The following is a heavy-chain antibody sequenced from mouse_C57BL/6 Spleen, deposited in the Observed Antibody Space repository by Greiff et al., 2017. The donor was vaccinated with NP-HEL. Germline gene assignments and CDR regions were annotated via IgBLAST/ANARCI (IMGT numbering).Heavy chain of an antibody. CDR3: ANYYGSSNWYFDV. J-gene: IGHJ1*03. Sequence: EVMLVESGGGLVKPGGSLKLSCAASGFTFSSYAMSWVRQTPEKRLEWVATISDGGSYTYYPDNVKGRFTISRDNAKNNLYLQMSHLKSEDTAMYYCANYYGSSNWYFDVWGTGTTVTVSS. V-gene: IGHV5-4*03. D-gene: IGHD1-1*01. CDR1: GFTFSSYA. CDR2: ISDGGSYT.